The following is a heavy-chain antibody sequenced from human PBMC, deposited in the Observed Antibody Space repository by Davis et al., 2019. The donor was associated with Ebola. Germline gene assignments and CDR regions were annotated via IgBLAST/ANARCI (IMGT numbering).Heavy chain of an antibody. V-gene: IGHV4-34*01. CDR2: INHSGST. J-gene: IGHJ5*02. CDR3: ARVKYQLLLVTWP. Sequence: SETLSLTCAVYGGSFSGYYWSWIRQPPGKGLEWIGEINHSGSTNYNPSLKSRVTISVDTSKNQFSLKRSSVTAADTAVYYCARVKYQLLLVTWPWGQGTLVTVSS. CDR1: GGSFSGYY. D-gene: IGHD2-2*01.